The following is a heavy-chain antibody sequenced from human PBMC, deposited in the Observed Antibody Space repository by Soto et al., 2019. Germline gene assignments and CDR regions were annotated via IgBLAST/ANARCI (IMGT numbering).Heavy chain of an antibody. CDR1: GFTFNTYA. D-gene: IGHD4-17*01. V-gene: IGHV3-23*01. CDR2: ISVTGGIT. CDR3: AKSHGDLYYTSMDV. Sequence: EVQLLESGGGLVQPGGSLRLSCVGSGFTFNTYAMTWVRQAPGKGLEWVSSISVTGGITYHADSVKGRFSISRDNSKNTLYLQINSLRAEDTAVYYCAKSHGDLYYTSMDVWGKGTTVTVSS. J-gene: IGHJ6*03.